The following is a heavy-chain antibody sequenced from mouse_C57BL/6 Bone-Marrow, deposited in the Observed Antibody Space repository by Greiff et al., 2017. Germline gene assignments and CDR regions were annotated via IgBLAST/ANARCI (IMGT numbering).Heavy chain of an antibody. Sequence: EVKVVESGGGLVQSGRSLRLSCATSGFTFSDFYMEWVRQAPGKGLEWIAASRNKANDYTTEYSASVKGRFIVSRDTSQSILYLQMNALRAEDTAIYYCARDHYLTGAMDYWGQGTSVTVSS. D-gene: IGHD4-1*01. CDR3: ARDHYLTGAMDY. V-gene: IGHV7-1*01. CDR1: GFTFSDFY. CDR2: SRNKANDYTT. J-gene: IGHJ4*01.